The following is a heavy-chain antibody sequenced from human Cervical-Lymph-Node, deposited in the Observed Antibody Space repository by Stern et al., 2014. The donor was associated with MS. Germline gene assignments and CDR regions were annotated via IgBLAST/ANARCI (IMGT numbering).Heavy chain of an antibody. D-gene: IGHD2-21*02. V-gene: IGHV3-21*01. CDR2: IGSSSSSV. J-gene: IGHJ4*02. Sequence: EVQLVESGGGLVKPGGSLRLSCAASGFTFSSSRMNWVRQAPGKGLEWVSSIGSSSSSVLYADSVRGRFTVSRDNANNSLYLQMNSLRAEDTAVYYCARDPRYCSGDCYRLWGQGTLVTVSS. CDR1: GFTFSSSR. CDR3: ARDPRYCSGDCYRL.